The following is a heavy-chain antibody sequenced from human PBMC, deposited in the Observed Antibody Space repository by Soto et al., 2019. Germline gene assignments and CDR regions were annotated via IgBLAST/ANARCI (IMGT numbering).Heavy chain of an antibody. D-gene: IGHD4-17*01. V-gene: IGHV3-30*18. Sequence: QVQLVESGGGEVQPGRSLTLSCAASGFTFSTYGMHWVRQTPGKGLEWVAVISYDGTNKFYSDSVKGRFTISRDNFKNTLTLQMNSLIVADTAVYSCAKDLQSYGDYDYYCYGMDVWGLGTRVTVSS. CDR3: AKDLQSYGDYDYYCYGMDV. CDR1: GFTFSTYG. CDR2: ISYDGTNK. J-gene: IGHJ6*02.